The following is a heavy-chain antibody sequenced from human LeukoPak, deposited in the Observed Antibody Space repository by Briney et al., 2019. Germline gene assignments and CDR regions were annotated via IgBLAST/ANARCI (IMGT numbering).Heavy chain of an antibody. D-gene: IGHD3-3*01. Sequence: GSLRLSCAASGLTVSSNHMSWVRQAPGKGLEWISVIYGGADTYYADSVKGRFTISRDNSKNTLYLHLNSLRAEDTAVYYCAYYDFWSGDYWGQGTLVTVSS. CDR2: IYGGADT. CDR1: GLTVSSNH. V-gene: IGHV3-53*01. J-gene: IGHJ4*02. CDR3: AYYDFWSGDY.